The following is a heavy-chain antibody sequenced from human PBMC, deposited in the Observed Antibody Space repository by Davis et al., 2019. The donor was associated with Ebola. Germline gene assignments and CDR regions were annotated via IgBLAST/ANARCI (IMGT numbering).Heavy chain of an antibody. Sequence: GGSLRLSCAASGFTFNTYSMNWVRQAPGKGLEWVSSINSGSSNIKYADSVKGRFTTSRDNAKNSLYLQMNSLRAEDTAVYYCARDGPQISGDSSGYYHDYWGQGSLVTVSS. CDR2: INSGSSNI. CDR1: GFTFNTYS. J-gene: IGHJ4*02. CDR3: ARDGPQISGDSSGYYHDY. D-gene: IGHD3-22*01. V-gene: IGHV3-21*01.